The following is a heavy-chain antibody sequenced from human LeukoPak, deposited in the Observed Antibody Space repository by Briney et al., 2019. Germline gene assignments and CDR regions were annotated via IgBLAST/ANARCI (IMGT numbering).Heavy chain of an antibody. CDR2: INAGNGNT. V-gene: IGHV1-3*03. D-gene: IGHD6-6*01. Sequence: ASVKVSCKASGYTFTSYAMHWVRQAPGQRLEWMGWINAGNGNTKCSQEFQGRVTITRDTSASTAYMELSSLRSEDMAVYYCARGSSTWFDPWGQGTLVTVSS. CDR3: ARGSSTWFDP. J-gene: IGHJ5*02. CDR1: GYTFTSYA.